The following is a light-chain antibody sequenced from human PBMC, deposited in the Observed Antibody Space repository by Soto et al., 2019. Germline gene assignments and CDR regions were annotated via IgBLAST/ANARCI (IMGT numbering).Light chain of an antibody. CDR1: SSDVGSYKF. Sequence: QSALTQPASVSGSPGQSITISCTGTSSDVGSYKFVSWYQHHPGKAPKLMIYEGTKRPSGVSNRFSGSKSGNTASLTISGLQAEDEADYYCCSYAGSSVVTFGGGTKLTVL. CDR2: EGT. J-gene: IGLJ2*01. CDR3: CSYAGSSVVT. V-gene: IGLV2-23*01.